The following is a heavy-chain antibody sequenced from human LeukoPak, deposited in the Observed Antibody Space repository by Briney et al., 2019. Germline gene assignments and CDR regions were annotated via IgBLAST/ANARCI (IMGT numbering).Heavy chain of an antibody. CDR3: ARVGWLGYSDY. CDR2: INHSGST. CDR1: GGSFSGYY. J-gene: IGHJ4*02. V-gene: IGHV4-34*01. Sequence: PSETLSLTCAVYGGSFSGYYWSWIRQPPGKGLEWIGEINHSGSTNYNPSLKSRVTISVDTSKNQFSLKLSSVTAADTAVYYCARVGWLGYSDYWGQGTLVTVSS. D-gene: IGHD3-9*01.